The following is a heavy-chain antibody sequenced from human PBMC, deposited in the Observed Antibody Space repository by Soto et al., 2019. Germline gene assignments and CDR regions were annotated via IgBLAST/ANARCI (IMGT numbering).Heavy chain of an antibody. CDR3: ARLWDYGGNSGFGDAFDI. CDR2: IYYSGST. Sequence: SETLSLTCSVSGGSVYRGAYYWSWIRQHPGKGLEWIGYIYYSGSTYYNPSLKSRVTISVDTSKNQFSLKLNSVTAADTAVYYFARLWDYGGNSGFGDAFDIWGQGTMVTVSS. CDR1: GGSVYRGAYY. J-gene: IGHJ3*02. D-gene: IGHD4-17*01. V-gene: IGHV4-31*03.